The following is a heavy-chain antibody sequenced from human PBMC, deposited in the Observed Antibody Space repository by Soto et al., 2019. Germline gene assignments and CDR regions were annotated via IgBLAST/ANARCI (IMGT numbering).Heavy chain of an antibody. D-gene: IGHD3-9*01. J-gene: IGHJ5*02. CDR1: GFSLSTSGVG. CDR3: AHSILTGYFLTVNNWFDP. Sequence: QITLKESGPTLVKPTQTLTLTCTFSGFSLSTSGVGVGWIRQPPGKALEWLALIYWDDDKRYSPSLKSRLTIIKDTSQNRVVLTSTIMDPVDTATSYCAHSILTGYFLTVNNWFDPLCQVTLVTVSS. CDR2: IYWDDDK. V-gene: IGHV2-5*02.